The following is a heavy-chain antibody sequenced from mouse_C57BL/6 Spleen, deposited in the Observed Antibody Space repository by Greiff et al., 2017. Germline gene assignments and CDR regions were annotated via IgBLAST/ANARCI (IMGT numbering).Heavy chain of an antibody. Sequence: EVQLVESGPGLVKPSQSLSLTCSVTGYSITSGYYWNWIRQFPGNKLEWMGYISYDGSNNYNPSLKNRSSITRDTSKNQFFLKLNSVTTEDTSTYYCASLRYYFGDWGQGPTLSLSS. D-gene: IGHD1-1*01. CDR2: ISYDGSN. CDR1: GYSITSGYY. V-gene: IGHV3-6*01. J-gene: IGHJ2*01. CDR3: ASLRYYFGD.